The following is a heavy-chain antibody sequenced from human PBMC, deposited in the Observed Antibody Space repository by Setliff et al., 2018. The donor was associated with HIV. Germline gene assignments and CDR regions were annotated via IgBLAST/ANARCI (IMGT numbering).Heavy chain of an antibody. D-gene: IGHD3-22*01. CDR1: SGSVNNYW. CDR2: IYYSGST. J-gene: IGHJ4*02. CDR3: ARLGDYDSSGYSWFDY. Sequence: SETLSLTCNISSGSVNNYWWTWIRQPPGKGLEWIGYIYYSGSTYYNPSLKSRVTISVDTSKNQFSLMLSSVTAADTAVYYCARLGDYDSSGYSWFDYWGQGTLVTVSS. V-gene: IGHV4-59*02.